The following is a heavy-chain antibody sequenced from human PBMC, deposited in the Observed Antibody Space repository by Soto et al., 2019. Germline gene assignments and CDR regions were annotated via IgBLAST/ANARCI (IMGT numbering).Heavy chain of an antibody. D-gene: IGHD3-22*01. CDR2: IIPIIGPA. J-gene: IGHJ5*02. Sequence: QVQLVQSGAEVKRPASSVKLACKASGGTFTYYGISWVRQAPGQGLEWMGGIIPIIGPATYAQKFQGRLTITAYQSTSTAYMELSSLGSEDTALYYCARDLGTTIAGPPRRETYGGLDPWGQGTLVTVSS. CDR3: ARDLGTTIAGPPRRETYGGLDP. V-gene: IGHV1-69*01. CDR1: GGTFTYYG.